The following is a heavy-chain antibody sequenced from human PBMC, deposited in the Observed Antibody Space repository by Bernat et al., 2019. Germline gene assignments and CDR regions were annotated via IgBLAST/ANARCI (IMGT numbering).Heavy chain of an antibody. D-gene: IGHD4-4*01. CDR1: GFSFSGYY. CDR3: PSGLTTCFS. CDR2: IKEEGSEK. Sequence: EVQLVESGGGLVQPGGSLRLSCAVSGFSFSGYYMKWVRQAPGKGLEWVANIKEEGSEKNYVDSVKGRFTITRDNAKNSLYLQMNSLRIAGTAVYSCPSGLTTCFSWGQGTLVTVSP. V-gene: IGHV3-7*03. J-gene: IGHJ5*02.